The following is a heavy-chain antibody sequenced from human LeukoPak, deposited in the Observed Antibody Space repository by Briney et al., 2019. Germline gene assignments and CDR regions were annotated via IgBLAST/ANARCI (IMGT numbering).Heavy chain of an antibody. V-gene: IGHV4-39*01. D-gene: IGHD6-19*01. CDR2: IYYSGST. Sequence: SETLSLTCTVSGGSISGSSYYWGWIRQPPGKGLEWIGSIYYSGSTYYNPSLKSRVTISVDTSKNQFSLKLSSVTAADTAVYYCARRGEQWLVPNWFDPWGQGTLVTVSS. CDR3: ARRGEQWLVPNWFDP. J-gene: IGHJ5*02. CDR1: GGSISGSSYY.